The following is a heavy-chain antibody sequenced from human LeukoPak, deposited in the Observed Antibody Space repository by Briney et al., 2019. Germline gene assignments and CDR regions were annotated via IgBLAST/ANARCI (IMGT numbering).Heavy chain of an antibody. CDR2: INPNSGGT. J-gene: IGHJ3*02. V-gene: IGHV1-2*02. CDR3: ARGQLLLAAFDI. CDR1: GYTFTGCY. Sequence: ASVKVSCKASGYTFTGCYMHWVRQAPGQGLEWMGWINPNSGGTNYAQKFQGRVTMTRDTSISTAYMELSRLRSDDTAVYYCARGQLLLAAFDIWGQGTVVTVSS. D-gene: IGHD3-22*01.